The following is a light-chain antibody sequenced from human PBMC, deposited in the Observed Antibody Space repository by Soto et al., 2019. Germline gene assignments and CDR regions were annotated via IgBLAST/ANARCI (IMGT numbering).Light chain of an antibody. V-gene: IGKV3-15*01. CDR1: QSVGNN. CDR2: ATS. CDR3: QQYGDLPLT. J-gene: IGKJ4*01. Sequence: EIVLTQSPATLSVSPGERATLSCRASQSVGNNFAWYQQKPGQAPRLLIFATSTRATGVPARFSSSGSGTEFTISLCSLHSEDASVYYRQQYGDLPLTFGGGAKVEIK.